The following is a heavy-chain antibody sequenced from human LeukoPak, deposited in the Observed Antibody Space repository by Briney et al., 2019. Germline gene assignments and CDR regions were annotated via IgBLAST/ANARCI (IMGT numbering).Heavy chain of an antibody. D-gene: IGHD2-15*01. CDR3: AKGEDIVVVVAATPDPFDY. J-gene: IGHJ4*02. CDR2: ISGSGGST. Sequence: PGGSLRLSCAASGLTFSRYAMTWVRQAPGKGLEWVSGISGSGGSTYYAESVKGRFAISRDNSKNTLYLQMNSLRAEDTAVYYCAKGEDIVVVVAATPDPFDYWGQGTLVTVSS. V-gene: IGHV3-23*01. CDR1: GLTFSRYA.